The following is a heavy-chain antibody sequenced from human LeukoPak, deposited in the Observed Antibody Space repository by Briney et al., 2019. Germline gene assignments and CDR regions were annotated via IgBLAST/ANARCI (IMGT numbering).Heavy chain of an antibody. D-gene: IGHD3-22*01. Sequence: SQTLSLTCAISGDSVSSNSAAWNWIRQSPSRGLEWLGRTYYRSKWSNDYAVSVKSRITITPDTSRNQFSLQLNSVTPEDTAVYYCARYYYDSRGYYYYYFDYWGQGTLVTVSS. V-gene: IGHV6-1*01. CDR2: TYYRSKWSN. CDR3: ARYYYDSRGYYYYYFDY. J-gene: IGHJ4*02. CDR1: GDSVSSNSAA.